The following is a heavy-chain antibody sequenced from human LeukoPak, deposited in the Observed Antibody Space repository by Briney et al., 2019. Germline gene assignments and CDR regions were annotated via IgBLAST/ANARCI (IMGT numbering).Heavy chain of an antibody. CDR2: ISASGP. J-gene: IGHJ4*02. CDR3: AKDHESDGYPCLDH. V-gene: IGHV3-23*01. Sequence: GGSLRLSCAASGFTFSRLAMTWVRQAPGKGLEWVSTISASGPYYADAVRGRFTISRDNSRNTLSLQMDSLRAEDTAVYYCAKDHESDGYPCLDHWGLGTLVTVTS. CDR1: GFTFSRLA. D-gene: IGHD3-22*01.